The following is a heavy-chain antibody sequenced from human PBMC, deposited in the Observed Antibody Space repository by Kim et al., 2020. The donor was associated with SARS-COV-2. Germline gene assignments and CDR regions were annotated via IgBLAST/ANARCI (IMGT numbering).Heavy chain of an antibody. D-gene: IGHD3-9*01. CDR1: GFTFSSYA. CDR3: ARGDDILTGYFHYYGMDV. J-gene: IGHJ6*02. V-gene: IGHV3-30*04. CDR2: ISYDGNNE. Sequence: GGSLRLSCVVSGFTFSSYALHWVRQAPGKGLEWVAVISYDGNNEYYADSVKGRFTISRDTSKTTLYLQMNSLRTEDTAVYYCARGDDILTGYFHYYGMDVWGQGTTVTVSS.